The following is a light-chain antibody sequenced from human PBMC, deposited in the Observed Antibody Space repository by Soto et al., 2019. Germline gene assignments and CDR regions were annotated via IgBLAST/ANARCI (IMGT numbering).Light chain of an antibody. J-gene: IGKJ1*01. V-gene: IGKV3-20*01. CDR2: GAS. CDR3: QQYGSSYPWT. Sequence: EIVLTQSPGTLSLSPGERATLSCRASQSGSGTYLAWYQQKPGQAPRLLISGASRRATGIPDRFSGSGSGTDFTLTIRRLEPEDFAVYYCQQYGSSYPWTFGQGTKVDIK. CDR1: QSGSGTY.